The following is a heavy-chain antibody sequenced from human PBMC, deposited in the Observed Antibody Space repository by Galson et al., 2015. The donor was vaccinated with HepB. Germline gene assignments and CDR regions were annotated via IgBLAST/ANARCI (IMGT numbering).Heavy chain of an antibody. Sequence: SVKVSCKASGYTFTSYYMHWVRKAPGQGLEWMGIINPSGGSTSYAQKFQGRVTMTRDTSTSTVYMELSSLRSEDTAVYYCARDYLLWFGAFDYWGQGTLVTVSS. CDR3: ARDYLLWFGAFDY. V-gene: IGHV1-46*03. D-gene: IGHD3-10*01. CDR1: GYTFTSYY. CDR2: INPSGGST. J-gene: IGHJ4*02.